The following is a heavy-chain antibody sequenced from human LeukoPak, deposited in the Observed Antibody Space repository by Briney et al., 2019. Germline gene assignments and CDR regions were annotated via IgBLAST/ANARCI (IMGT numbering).Heavy chain of an antibody. CDR3: TRDYYDSSGLPFDY. CDR2: ISSIGHYI. CDR1: GYSFRSHS. D-gene: IGHD3-22*01. J-gene: IGHJ4*02. Sequence: PGGSLRLSCAGSGYSFRSHSMNWVRQAPGKGLEWVSSISSIGHYIYYADSVKGRFTISRDNAKNSLYLQMNSLRAEDTALYYCTRDYYDSSGLPFDYWGQGTLVTVSS. V-gene: IGHV3-21*01.